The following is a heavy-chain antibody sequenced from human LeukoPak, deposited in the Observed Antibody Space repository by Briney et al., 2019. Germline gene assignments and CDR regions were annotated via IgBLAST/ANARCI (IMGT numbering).Heavy chain of an antibody. CDR3: AKSPVYGQLAWVDS. D-gene: IGHD3-3*02. Sequence: GGSLRLSCVASGFTLSSSGMHWVRQAPGKGLVWVAFIRNDGTNEYYADSEKGRFTISRDTSKNTLFLRMSSLRPEDTGVYYCAKSPVYGQLAWVDSWGQGTLVLVSS. CDR1: GFTLSSSG. CDR2: IRNDGTNE. V-gene: IGHV3-30*02. J-gene: IGHJ5*01.